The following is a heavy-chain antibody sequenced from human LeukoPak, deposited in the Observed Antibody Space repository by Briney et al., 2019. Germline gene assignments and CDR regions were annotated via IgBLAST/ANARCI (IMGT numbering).Heavy chain of an antibody. CDR1: GFTFSTYT. D-gene: IGHD6-19*01. J-gene: IGHJ5*02. CDR2: ISYDGSNK. V-gene: IGHV3-30-3*01. Sequence: GRSLRLSCAASGFTFSTYTMHWVRQAPGKGLEWVAVISYDGSNKYYADSVKGRFTISRDTSKNTLYLQMNSLRAEDTAVYYCARDAAVAGAVNWFDPWGQGNLVTVSS. CDR3: ARDAAVAGAVNWFDP.